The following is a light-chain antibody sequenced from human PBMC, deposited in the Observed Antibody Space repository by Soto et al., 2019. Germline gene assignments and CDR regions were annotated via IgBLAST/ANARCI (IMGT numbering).Light chain of an antibody. CDR2: AAS. V-gene: IGKV1-39*01. CDR3: QQYGSSPLT. Sequence: DFQVTQSPSSLSASVGDRVSITCRASQNINSYLNWYQQKPGKAPKLLIYAASTLESGVPSRFRGSGSGTDFTLTISRLEPEDFAVYYCQQYGSSPLTFGGGTKVEIK. CDR1: QNINSY. J-gene: IGKJ4*01.